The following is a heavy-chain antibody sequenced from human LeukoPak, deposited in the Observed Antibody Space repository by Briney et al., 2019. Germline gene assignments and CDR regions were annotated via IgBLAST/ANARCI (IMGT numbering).Heavy chain of an antibody. CDR1: GFTFSSYA. CDR2: ISSSGSYI. V-gene: IGHV3-21*01. Sequence: GGSLRLSCAASGFTFSSYAINWVRQAPGKGLEWVSCISSSGSYIYYAASVRGRFTISRDNAKNSLYLQMNSLRAEDTAVYYWARDYDRSGYSDSWGQGTLVTVSS. D-gene: IGHD3-22*01. CDR3: ARDYDRSGYSDS. J-gene: IGHJ4*02.